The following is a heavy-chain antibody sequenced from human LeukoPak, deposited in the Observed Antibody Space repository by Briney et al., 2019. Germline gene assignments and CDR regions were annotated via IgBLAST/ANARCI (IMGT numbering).Heavy chain of an antibody. CDR2: ISRNGGST. D-gene: IGHD4/OR15-4a*01. Sequence: GGSLRLSCSASGFTFNSYPVHWVRHAPGKGLESVSGISRNGGSTYYADSVKGRFTISRDNSKNTLYLQMSSLRAEDTAVYYCVKESGFMVAPNSAFDIWGQGTMVTVSS. CDR3: VKESGFMVAPNSAFDI. CDR1: GFTFNSYP. V-gene: IGHV3-64D*06. J-gene: IGHJ3*02.